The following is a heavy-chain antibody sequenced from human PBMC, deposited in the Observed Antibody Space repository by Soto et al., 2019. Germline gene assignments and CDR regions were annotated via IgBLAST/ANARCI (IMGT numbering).Heavy chain of an antibody. V-gene: IGHV4-4*07. Sequence: SETLSLTCSVSGGSINSYWWSWIRQPAGKGLEWIGRVYSSGTTDYNPSLNSRATVSVETSKNQFSLKLSSVTAADTAVYYCARDIGSYAYGEGYWGQGIQVTVSS. CDR1: GGSINSYW. J-gene: IGHJ4*02. D-gene: IGHD3-10*01. CDR2: VYSSGTT. CDR3: ARDIGSYAYGEGY.